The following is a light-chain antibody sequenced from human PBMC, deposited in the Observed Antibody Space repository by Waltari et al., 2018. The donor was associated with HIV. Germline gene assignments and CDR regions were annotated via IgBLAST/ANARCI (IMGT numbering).Light chain of an antibody. CDR1: SGSVSTNYY. V-gene: IGLV8-61*01. CDR2: DTN. Sequence: QTVVTQEPSFSVSPGGTVTLTCGLSSGSVSTNYYPSWYQQTPGQAPRTLIYDTNTRSSGVPVRFSGSILGNKAALTITGAQAYDESDYYCVLYMGSGIWVFGGGTKLTVL. CDR3: VLYMGSGIWV. J-gene: IGLJ3*02.